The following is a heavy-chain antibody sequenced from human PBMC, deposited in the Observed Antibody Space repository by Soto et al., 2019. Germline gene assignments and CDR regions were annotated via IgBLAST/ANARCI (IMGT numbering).Heavy chain of an antibody. CDR3: ARNADCRGVAKCIVGWFDP. Sequence: QVHLQESGPGLVEPSGTLSLTCSVSGASRGDHDWWTWVRQSPEKGLEWIGEISPGGIATYNPSHKNRVTISIDRSKSQFYLTLNSLTAADTAMYYCARNADCRGVAKCIVGWFDPWGQGILVTVSS. CDR2: ISPGGIA. CDR1: GASRGDHDW. V-gene: IGHV4-4*02. D-gene: IGHD2-15*01. J-gene: IGHJ5*02.